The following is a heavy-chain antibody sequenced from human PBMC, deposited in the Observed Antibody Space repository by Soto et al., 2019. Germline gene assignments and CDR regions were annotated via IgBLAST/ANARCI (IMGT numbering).Heavy chain of an antibody. V-gene: IGHV1-18*01. CDR3: ASGVGATSLSPPDI. CDR1: GYTFTSYG. Sequence: ASVKVSCKASGYTFTSYGISWVRQAPGQGPEWMGWISAYNGNTNYAQKLQGRVTMTTDTSTSTAYMELRSLRSDDTAVYYCASGVGATSLSPPDIWGQGTMVTVSS. D-gene: IGHD1-26*01. CDR2: ISAYNGNT. J-gene: IGHJ3*02.